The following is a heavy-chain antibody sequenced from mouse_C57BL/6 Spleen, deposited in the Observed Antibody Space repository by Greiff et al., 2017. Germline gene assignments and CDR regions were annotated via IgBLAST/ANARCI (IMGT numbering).Heavy chain of an antibody. V-gene: IGHV1-59*01. CDR3: ARSELGFDY. CDR1: GYTFTSYW. Sequence: QVQLKQSGAELVRPGTSVKLSCKASGYTFTSYWMHWVKQRPGQGLEWIGVIDPSDSYTNYNQKFKGKATLTVDTSSSTAYMQLSSLTSEDSAVYYCARSELGFDYWGQGTTLTVSS. CDR2: IDPSDSYT. J-gene: IGHJ2*01. D-gene: IGHD4-1*01.